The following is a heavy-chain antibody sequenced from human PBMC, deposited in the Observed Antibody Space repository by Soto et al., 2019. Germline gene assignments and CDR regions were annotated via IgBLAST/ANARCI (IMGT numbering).Heavy chain of an antibody. Sequence: SETLSLTCTVSGGSVSSGSYYWSWIRQPPGKGLEWIGYIYYSGGTNYNPSLKSRVTISVDTSKNQFSLKLSSVTAADTAVYYCARYATTYYFDYWGQGTLVTVSS. CDR3: ARYATTYYFDY. V-gene: IGHV4-61*01. D-gene: IGHD2-8*01. CDR2: IYYSGGT. J-gene: IGHJ4*02. CDR1: GGSVSSGSYY.